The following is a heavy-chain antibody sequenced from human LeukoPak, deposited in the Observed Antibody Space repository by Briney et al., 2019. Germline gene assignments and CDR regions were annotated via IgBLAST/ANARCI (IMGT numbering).Heavy chain of an antibody. J-gene: IGHJ4*02. CDR2: INPNSVCT. D-gene: IGHD2-15*01. Sequence: ASVKLSCKASGYTFTGYYMHWVRQAPGHGLEWMGWINPNSVCTIYAQKSQGRVTMTRDTSISTAYMELSRLRSDDTAVYYCARASVGYCSGGSCYPGVYWGQGTLVTVSS. V-gene: IGHV1-2*02. CDR3: ARASVGYCSGGSCYPGVY. CDR1: GYTFTGYY.